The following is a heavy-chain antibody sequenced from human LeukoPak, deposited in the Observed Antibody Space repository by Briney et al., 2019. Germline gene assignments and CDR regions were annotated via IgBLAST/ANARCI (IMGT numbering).Heavy chain of an antibody. CDR2: IKSKTDGGTT. J-gene: IGHJ6*03. Sequence: GGSLRLSCAASGFTFSNAWMSWVRQAPGKGLEWVGRIKSKTDGGTTDYAAPVKGRFTISRDDSKNTLYLQMNSLKTEDTAVYYCTTHYCSSTSCYSPGGYYYYMDVWGKGTTVTVSS. V-gene: IGHV3-15*01. CDR1: GFTFSNAW. D-gene: IGHD2-2*01. CDR3: TTHYCSSTSCYSPGGYYYYMDV.